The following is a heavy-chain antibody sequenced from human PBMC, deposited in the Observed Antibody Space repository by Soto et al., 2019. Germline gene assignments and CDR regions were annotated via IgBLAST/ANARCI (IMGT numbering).Heavy chain of an antibody. V-gene: IGHV3-23*01. D-gene: IGHD3-22*01. CDR2: ISGSGGST. CDR3: ANVYDSSGYGPFDY. CDR1: GVTFSSYA. J-gene: IGHJ4*02. Sequence: GGSLRLSCAASGVTFSSYAMSWVRQAPGKGLEWVSAISGSGGSTYYADSVKGRFTISRDNSKNTLYLQMNSLRAEDTAVYYCANVYDSSGYGPFDYWGQGTLVTVSS.